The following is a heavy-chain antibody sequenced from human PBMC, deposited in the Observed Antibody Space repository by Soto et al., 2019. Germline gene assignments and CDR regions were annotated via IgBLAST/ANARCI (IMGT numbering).Heavy chain of an antibody. CDR1: GYTFTSYA. J-gene: IGHJ1*01. CDR2: INAGNGNT. D-gene: IGHD3-22*01. V-gene: IGHV1-3*01. CDR3: ASQRYYYDSSGYYSLQQ. Sequence: ASVKVSCKASGYTFTSYAMHCVRQAPGQRLEWMGWINAGNGNTKYSHKFQGRVTITRDTSASTAYMELSSLSSEDTDVYYCASQRYYYDSSGYYSLQQWGQGTLVTVSS.